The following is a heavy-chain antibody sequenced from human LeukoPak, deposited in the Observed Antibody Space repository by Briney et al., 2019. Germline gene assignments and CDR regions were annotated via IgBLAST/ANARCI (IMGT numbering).Heavy chain of an antibody. CDR3: AKGYCSGTSCYSGLN. CDR1: GFTFSSYG. J-gene: IGHJ4*02. V-gene: IGHV3-30*02. D-gene: IGHD2-2*01. CDR2: IRYDGSNK. Sequence: GGSLRLSCAASGFTFSSYGMHWVRQAPGKGLEGVAFIRYDGSNKYYADSVKGRFTISRDNSKNTLYLQMNSLRAEDTAVYYCAKGYCSGTSCYSGLNWGQGTLVTVSS.